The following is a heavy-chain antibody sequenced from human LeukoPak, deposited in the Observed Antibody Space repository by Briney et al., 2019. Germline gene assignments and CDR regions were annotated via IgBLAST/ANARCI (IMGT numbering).Heavy chain of an antibody. V-gene: IGHV1-2*02. Sequence: ASVKVSCKASGYTFTSYYMHWVRQAPGQGLEWMGWINPNSGGTNYAQKFQGRVTMTRDTSISTAYMELSRLRSDDTAVYYCAREPDYGDYLRIFDYWGQGTLVTVSS. D-gene: IGHD4-17*01. J-gene: IGHJ4*02. CDR1: GYTFTSYY. CDR3: AREPDYGDYLRIFDY. CDR2: INPNSGGT.